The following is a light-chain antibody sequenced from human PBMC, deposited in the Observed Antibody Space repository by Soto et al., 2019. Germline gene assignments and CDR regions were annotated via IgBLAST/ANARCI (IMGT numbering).Light chain of an antibody. V-gene: IGKV3-11*01. CDR2: DAS. CDR3: QQRSDWPPFT. Sequence: EVVLTQSPATLSLSPGDRATLSCRASQSVSTYLAWYQHKPGRAPRLLIYDASNRATGIPARFSGSGSGTEFTLTIFSLEAEDYAVYYCQQRSDWPPFTFGQGTKLQIK. J-gene: IGKJ2*01. CDR1: QSVSTY.